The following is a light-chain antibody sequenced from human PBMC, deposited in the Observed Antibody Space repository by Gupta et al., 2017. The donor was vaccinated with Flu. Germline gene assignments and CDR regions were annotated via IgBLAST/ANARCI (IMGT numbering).Light chain of an antibody. V-gene: IGLV3-25*03. CDR1: MCQKKY. Sequence: GQRSRRTFAVEMCQKKYNYWYTIRTGQAPVVVVNRDSGRPPWRSDGCSGSGSTTTVTLTISGGQEEDDDDYYCQTAEAAGTYVFGGGTKVTVL. CDR2: RDS. CDR3: QTAEAAGTYV. J-gene: IGLJ1*01.